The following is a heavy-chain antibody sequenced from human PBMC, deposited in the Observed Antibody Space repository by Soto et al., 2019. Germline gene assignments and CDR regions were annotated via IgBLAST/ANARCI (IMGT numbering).Heavy chain of an antibody. CDR1: GGSISSGGYY. J-gene: IGHJ6*02. CDR3: AVTRVTTNDYYYYGMDV. CDR2: IYYSGST. V-gene: IGHV4-31*03. D-gene: IGHD4-17*01. Sequence: SETLSLTCTVSGGSISSGGYYWSWIRQYPGKGLEWIGYIYYSGSTYYNPSLKSRVIISVDTSKNQFSLKLSSVTAADTAVYYCAVTRVTTNDYYYYGMDVWGQGTTVTVSS.